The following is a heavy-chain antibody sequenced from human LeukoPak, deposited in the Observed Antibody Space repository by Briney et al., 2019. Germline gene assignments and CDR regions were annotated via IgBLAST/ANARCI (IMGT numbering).Heavy chain of an antibody. CDR3: ARGDYYDSSGYYYVRY. V-gene: IGHV4-31*03. D-gene: IGHD3-22*01. Sequence: SETLSLTCTVSGGSITIGGYYWSWVCQHPGKALEWIGYMYYDGNTYYNPSLKSRFTISADTSRNQFSLKLTSVTAADTAVYYCARGDYYDSSGYYYVRYWGQGTQVTVSS. J-gene: IGHJ4*02. CDR2: MYYDGNT. CDR1: GGSITIGGYY.